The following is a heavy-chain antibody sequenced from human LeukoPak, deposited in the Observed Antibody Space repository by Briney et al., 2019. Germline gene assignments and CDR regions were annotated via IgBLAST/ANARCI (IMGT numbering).Heavy chain of an antibody. CDR3: AKDLRNMAAGDC. CDR2: IRYDGSNK. Sequence: GGSLRLSCAASGFTFSSYGMHWVRQAPGKGLEWVAFIRYDGSNKYYGDSVKGRFTISRDNSKNMLYLQMNSLRAEDTALYYCAKDLRNMAAGDCWGQGTLVTVSS. J-gene: IGHJ4*02. D-gene: IGHD6-13*01. CDR1: GFTFSSYG. V-gene: IGHV3-30*02.